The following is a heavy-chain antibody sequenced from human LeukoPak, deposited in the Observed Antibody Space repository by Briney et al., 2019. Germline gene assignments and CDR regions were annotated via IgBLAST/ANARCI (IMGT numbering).Heavy chain of an antibody. Sequence: GGSLRLSCAGSGFTFSTFGMHWVCQAPGKGLEWVAVISNDGKIKYYSDSVTGRFTVSRDNSKNTVYLQMSSLRAEDTAVYYCAREWSGYSFDYWGQGALVAVSS. CDR1: GFTFSTFG. J-gene: IGHJ4*02. CDR2: ISNDGKIK. D-gene: IGHD5-18*01. V-gene: IGHV3-30*03. CDR3: AREWSGYSFDY.